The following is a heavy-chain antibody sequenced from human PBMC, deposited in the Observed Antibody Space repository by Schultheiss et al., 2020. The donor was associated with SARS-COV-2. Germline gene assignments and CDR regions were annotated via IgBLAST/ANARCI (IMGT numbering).Heavy chain of an antibody. CDR3: ARDGKYQLRRGYFDY. CDR1: GFTFSSYG. J-gene: IGHJ4*02. V-gene: IGHV3-7*01. D-gene: IGHD2-2*01. Sequence: GGSLRLSCAASGFTFSSYGMHWVRQAPGKGLEWVANIKQDGSEKYYVDSVKGRFTISRDNSKNTLYLQMNSLRAEDTAVYYCARDGKYQLRRGYFDYWGQGTLVTVSS. CDR2: IKQDGSEK.